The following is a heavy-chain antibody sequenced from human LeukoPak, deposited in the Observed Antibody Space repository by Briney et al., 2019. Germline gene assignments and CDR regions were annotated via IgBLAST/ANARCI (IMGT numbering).Heavy chain of an antibody. CDR1: GYTFTRYD. CDR2: MNPNSGNT. CDR3: SLRRDDYYYYGMDV. V-gene: IGHV1-8*01. J-gene: IGHJ6*02. Sequence: ASVKVSCKASGYTFTRYDINWVRQATGQGLEWMGWMNPNSGNTGYPPKFQGRVTMTRNTAISTAYMELSSLTSEDTAVYYCSLRRDDYYYYGMDVWGQGTTVTVSS.